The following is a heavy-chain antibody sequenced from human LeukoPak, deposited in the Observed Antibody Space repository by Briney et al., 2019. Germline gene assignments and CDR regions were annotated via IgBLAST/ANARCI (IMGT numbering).Heavy chain of an antibody. D-gene: IGHD6-6*01. CDR2: ISYDGSNK. J-gene: IGHJ4*02. Sequence: PGGSLRLSCAASGFTFSSYAMHWVRQAPGKGLEWVAVISYDGSNKYYADSVKGRFTISRDNSKNTLYLQMNSLRAEDTAVYYCARDLHSSSRPALAGYWGQGTLVTVSS. CDR3: ARDLHSSSRPALAGY. V-gene: IGHV3-30*01. CDR1: GFTFSSYA.